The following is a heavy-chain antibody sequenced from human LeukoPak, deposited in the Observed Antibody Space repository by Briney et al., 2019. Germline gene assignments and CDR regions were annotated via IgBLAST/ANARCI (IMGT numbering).Heavy chain of an antibody. Sequence: GGSLRLSCAASGFTFSSSAMNWVRQAPGKGLEWVSAISGRGGTTYYADSVKGRFTISRDNSMNTLYLQMNSLRAEDTAIYYCARASFASGTPGDYWGQGTLVTVSS. J-gene: IGHJ4*02. D-gene: IGHD3-10*01. V-gene: IGHV3-23*01. CDR3: ARASFASGTPGDY. CDR2: ISGRGGTT. CDR1: GFTFSSSA.